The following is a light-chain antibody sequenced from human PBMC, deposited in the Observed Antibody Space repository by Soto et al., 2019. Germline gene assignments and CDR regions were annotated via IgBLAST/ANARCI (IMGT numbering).Light chain of an antibody. CDR3: AAWDDSLNGAV. J-gene: IGLJ7*01. V-gene: IGLV1-44*01. CDR2: SNN. CDR1: SSNVGSNS. Sequence: QSVLTQPPSASGTPGQRVTISCSGSSSNVGSNSVNWFQQLPGAAPQLLIYSNNRRPSGVPDRFSGSKSGTSASLAISGLQSEDEADYYCAAWDDSLNGAVFGGGTQLTVL.